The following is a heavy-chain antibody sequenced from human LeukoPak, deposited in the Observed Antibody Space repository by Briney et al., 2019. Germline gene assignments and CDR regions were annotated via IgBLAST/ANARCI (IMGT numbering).Heavy chain of an antibody. CDR3: AKSNGYGLVDI. J-gene: IGHJ3*02. Sequence: SETLSLTCTVSGGSISSYYWSWIRQPAGKGLEWIGRIYTSGNTNYSPSLKSRVTMSVDTSKNQFSLKLNSVTAADTAVYYCAKSNGYGLVDIWGQGTMVTVSS. V-gene: IGHV4-4*07. D-gene: IGHD3-10*01. CDR1: GGSISSYY. CDR2: IYTSGNT.